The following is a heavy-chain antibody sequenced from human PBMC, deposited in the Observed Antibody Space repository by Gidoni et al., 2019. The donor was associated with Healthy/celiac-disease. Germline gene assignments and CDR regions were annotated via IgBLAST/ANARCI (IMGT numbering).Heavy chain of an antibody. J-gene: IGHJ4*02. CDR1: GFTFSSYA. Sequence: EVQLLESGGGLVQPGGSLRLSCAASGFTFSSYALSWVRPAPGKGREWVSAISGRGGSTYYADAVKGRFTISRDNSKNTLYLQMNSLRAEDTAVYYCAKLPGRVVTLGWVDYWGQGTLVTVSS. CDR2: ISGRGGST. CDR3: AKLPGRVVTLGWVDY. D-gene: IGHD2-21*02. V-gene: IGHV3-23*01.